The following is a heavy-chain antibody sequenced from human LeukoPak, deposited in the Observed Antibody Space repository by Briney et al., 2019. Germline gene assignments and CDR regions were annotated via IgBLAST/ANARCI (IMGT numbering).Heavy chain of an antibody. J-gene: IGHJ4*02. D-gene: IGHD6-13*01. CDR3: ARGRIAAAGTPYFDY. Sequence: SVNVSCKASGGTFSIYAISWVRQAPGQGLEWMGRIIPILGIANYAQKFQGRVTITADKSTSTAYMELSSLRSEDTAVYYCARGRIAAAGTPYFDYWGQGTLVTVSS. CDR2: IIPILGIA. V-gene: IGHV1-69*04. CDR1: GGTFSIYA.